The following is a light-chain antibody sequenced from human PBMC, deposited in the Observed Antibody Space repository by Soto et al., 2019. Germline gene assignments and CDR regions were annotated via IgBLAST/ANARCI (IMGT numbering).Light chain of an antibody. J-gene: IGKJ1*01. CDR3: HQYNNWPRT. CDR2: GAS. CDR1: QSISSN. Sequence: EIVMTQSPATLSVSPGARGILSCRASQSISSNLAWYQQKPGQSPRLLIYGASTRATGIPSRFSGSGSGTEFTLTISSLQSEDFAVYYCHQYNNWPRTFGQGTTVEIK. V-gene: IGKV3-15*01.